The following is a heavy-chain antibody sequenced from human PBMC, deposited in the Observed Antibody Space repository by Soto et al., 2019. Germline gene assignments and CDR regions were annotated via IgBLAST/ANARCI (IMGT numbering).Heavy chain of an antibody. CDR3: ARLGVAATGY. CDR1: GGSISSSSYY. J-gene: IGHJ4*02. V-gene: IGHV4-39*01. CDR2: IYYSGST. Sequence: SETLSLTCTVXGGSISSSSYYWGWIRQPPGKGLEWIGSIYYSGSTYYNPSLKSRVTISVDTSKNQFSLKLSSVTAADTAVYYCARLGVAATGYWGQGTLVTVSS. D-gene: IGHD2-15*01.